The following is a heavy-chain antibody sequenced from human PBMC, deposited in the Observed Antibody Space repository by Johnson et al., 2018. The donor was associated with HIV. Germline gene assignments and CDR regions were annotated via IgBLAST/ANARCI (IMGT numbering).Heavy chain of an antibody. J-gene: IGHJ3*02. V-gene: IGHV3-23*04. CDR1: GFTFSSFA. Sequence: VQLVESGGGLLQPGGSLRLSCAASGFTFSSFAMSWVRQAPGKGLEWVSGISSIGGSTYYADSVQGRFTISRDNSKNTLYLQMNSLRAEDTAVYYCAKSSRVSTTFDAFDIWGQGTMVTVSS. D-gene: IGHD1-26*01. CDR3: AKSSRVSTTFDAFDI. CDR2: ISSIGGST.